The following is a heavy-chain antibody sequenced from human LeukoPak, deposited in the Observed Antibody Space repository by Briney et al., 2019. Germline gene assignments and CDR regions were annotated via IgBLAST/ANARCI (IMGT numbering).Heavy chain of an antibody. V-gene: IGHV6-1*01. D-gene: IGHD6-19*01. CDR3: ARDLGNTGWYTFDY. CDR1: GDSVSSKNGA. J-gene: IGHJ4*02. CDR2: TYYRSKWYS. Sequence: SQTLSLTCAISGDSVSSKNGAWNWIRQSPSRGLEWLGRTYYRSKWYSDYAVSAQGRITITPDTSKNQMSLQLYSVTPEDAAVYYCARDLGNTGWYTFDYWGQGTLVTVSS.